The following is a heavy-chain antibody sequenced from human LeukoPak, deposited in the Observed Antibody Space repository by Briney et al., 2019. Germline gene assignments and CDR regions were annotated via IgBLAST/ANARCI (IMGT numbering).Heavy chain of an antibody. CDR2: IYPGDSET. Sequence: GESLKISCKGSGYSFTSYWIAWVRQMPGKGLECMAIIYPGDSETRYSPSFQGQVTISADKSITTAYLQWSSLKASDTAMYYCARRSSGGSYWDWGQGTLVTVSS. CDR1: GYSFTSYW. D-gene: IGHD1-26*01. CDR3: ARRSSGGSYWD. J-gene: IGHJ4*02. V-gene: IGHV5-51*01.